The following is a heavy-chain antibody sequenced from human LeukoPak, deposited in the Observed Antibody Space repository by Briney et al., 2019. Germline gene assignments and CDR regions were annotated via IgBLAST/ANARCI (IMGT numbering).Heavy chain of an antibody. J-gene: IGHJ4*02. CDR1: RFTFSSYA. CDR2: ISYDGSNK. V-gene: IGHV3-30-3*01. Sequence: HPGRSLRLSCAASRFTFSSYAMHWVRQAPGKGLEWVAVISYDGSNKYYADSVKGRFTISRDNSKNTLYLQMNSLRAEDTAVYYCARDRATVTYFDYWGQGTLVTVSS. CDR3: ARDRATVTYFDY. D-gene: IGHD4-17*01.